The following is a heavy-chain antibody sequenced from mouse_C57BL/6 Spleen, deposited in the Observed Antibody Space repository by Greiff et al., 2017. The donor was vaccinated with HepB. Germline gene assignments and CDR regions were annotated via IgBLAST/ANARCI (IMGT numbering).Heavy chain of an antibody. CDR2: IYPGSGST. CDR1: GYTFTSYW. CDR3: ARGGSFYDYDRFAY. Sequence: VQLQQSGAELVKPGASVKMSCKASGYTFTSYWITWVKQRPGQGLEWIGDIYPGSGSTNYNEKFKSKATLTVDTSSSTAYMQLSSLTSEDSAVYYCARGGSFYDYDRFAYWGQGTLVTVSA. J-gene: IGHJ3*01. D-gene: IGHD2-4*01. V-gene: IGHV1-55*01.